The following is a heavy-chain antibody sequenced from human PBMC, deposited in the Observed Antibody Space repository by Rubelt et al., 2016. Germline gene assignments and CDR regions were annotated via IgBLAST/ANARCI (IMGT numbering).Heavy chain of an antibody. J-gene: IGHJ4*02. CDR1: GFTFSSYG. V-gene: IGHV3-7*01. CDR3: ARSGGYGWDS. D-gene: IGHD5-18*01. CDR2: IKPDGSEA. Sequence: EVQLVESGGGLVKPGGSLTLSCAASGFTFSSYGMHWVRQAPGKGLEWVANIKPDGSEAYYIDHLKGRFNMSRDNAKKSIYLQMNNLRVEDTAVYYCARSGGYGWDSWGQGTRVTVSS.